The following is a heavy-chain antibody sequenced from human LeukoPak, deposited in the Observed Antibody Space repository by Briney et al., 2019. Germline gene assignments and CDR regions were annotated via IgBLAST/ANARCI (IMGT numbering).Heavy chain of an antibody. CDR1: GFTFSDYY. V-gene: IGHV3-11*04. CDR2: ISSSGSTI. J-gene: IGHJ6*03. CDR3: AGGIRGVIHDYYYYMDV. Sequence: GGSLRLSCAASGFTFSDYYMSWIRQAPGKGLEWVSYISSSGSTIYYADSVKGRFTISRDNAKNSLYLQMNSLRAEDTAEYYCAGGIRGVIHDYYYYMDVWGKGTTVTISS. D-gene: IGHD3-10*01.